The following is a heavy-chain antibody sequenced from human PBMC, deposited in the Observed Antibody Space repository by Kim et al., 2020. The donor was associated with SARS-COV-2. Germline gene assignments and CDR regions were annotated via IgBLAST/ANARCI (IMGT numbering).Heavy chain of an antibody. Sequence: NYNPSLKSRVTMSVDTSKNQFSLRLPSATAADTAIYYCAKVIGSGTSWYDYWGQGALVTVYS. V-gene: IGHV4-4*07. D-gene: IGHD6-25*01. CDR3: AKVIGSGTSWYDY. J-gene: IGHJ4*02.